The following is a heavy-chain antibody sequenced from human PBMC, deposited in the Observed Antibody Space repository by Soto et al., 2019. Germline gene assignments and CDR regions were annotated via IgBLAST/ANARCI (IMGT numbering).Heavy chain of an antibody. D-gene: IGHD3-9*01. CDR2: ISAYNGNT. CDR1: GYTFTSYG. V-gene: IGHV1-18*01. CDR3: ARTYYDILTGRLGMDV. J-gene: IGHJ6*02. Sequence: ASVKVSCTASGYTFTSYGIIWVRQAPGQGLEWMGWISAYNGNTNYAQKLQGRVTMTTDTSTSTAYMELRSLRSDDTAVYYCARTYYDILTGRLGMDVWGQGTTVTV.